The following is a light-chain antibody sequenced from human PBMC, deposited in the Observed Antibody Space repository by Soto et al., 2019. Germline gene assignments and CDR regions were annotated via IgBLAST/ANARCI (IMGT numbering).Light chain of an antibody. CDR3: QQYDNWPLT. V-gene: IGKV3-15*01. CDR2: GAS. J-gene: IGKJ1*01. Sequence: EIVMTQSPATLSVSPGGRATLSCRASQSISDTLAWYQQKPGQAPRLLIHGASTRAPGFPARFSGSGSGTDVTLTISSLQSEDFAVYYCQQYDNWPLTFGQGTKVEIK. CDR1: QSISDT.